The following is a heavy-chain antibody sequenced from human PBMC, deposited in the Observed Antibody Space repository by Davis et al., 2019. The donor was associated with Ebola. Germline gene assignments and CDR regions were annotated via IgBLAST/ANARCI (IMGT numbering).Heavy chain of an antibody. CDR2: IRSKANSYAT. CDR3: ARDPAYYYDSSGYSTGMDV. Sequence: GESLKISCAASGFTFSGSAMHWVRQASGKGLEWVGRIRSKANSYATAYAASVKGRFTISRDNSKNTLYLQMNSLRAEDTAVYYCARDPAYYYDSSGYSTGMDVWGQGTTVTVSS. CDR1: GFTFSGSA. D-gene: IGHD3-22*01. V-gene: IGHV3-73*01. J-gene: IGHJ6*02.